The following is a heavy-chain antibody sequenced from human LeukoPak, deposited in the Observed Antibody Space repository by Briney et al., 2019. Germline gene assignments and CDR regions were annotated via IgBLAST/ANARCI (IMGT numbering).Heavy chain of an antibody. V-gene: IGHV4-38-2*02. J-gene: IGHJ6*03. CDR1: GYSISTGYY. CDR3: ARAVQLERPPPLVGYYYMDV. D-gene: IGHD1-1*01. Sequence: SETLSLTCTVSGYSISTGYYWDWIRQPPGKGLEWIGTFYHGGSTYYNPSLKSRVTISVDTSKNQFSLKLSSVTAADTAVYSCARAVQLERPPPLVGYYYMDVWGKGTTVTVSS. CDR2: FYHGGST.